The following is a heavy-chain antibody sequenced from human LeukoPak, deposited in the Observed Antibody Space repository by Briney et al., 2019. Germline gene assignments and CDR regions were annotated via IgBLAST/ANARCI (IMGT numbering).Heavy chain of an antibody. J-gene: IGHJ6*03. Sequence: SVKVSCKASGGTFNSYAISWVRQAPGHGLEWMGAILRILGTANYAQKFQGRVTITTDESTSPAYMELSSLRSECTAVDYCARARGRVLGEGLPTPDFDYYMDVWGKGTTVTVSS. D-gene: IGHD3-16*01. CDR1: GGTFNSYA. CDR3: ARARGRVLGEGLPTPDFDYYMDV. V-gene: IGHV1-69*05. CDR2: ILRILGTA.